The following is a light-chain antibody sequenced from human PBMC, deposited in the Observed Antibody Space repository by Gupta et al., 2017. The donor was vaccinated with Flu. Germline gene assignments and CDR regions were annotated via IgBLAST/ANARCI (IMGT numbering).Light chain of an antibody. CDR1: SSNIGNTY. V-gene: IGLV1-51*02. CDR3: GTWDGSLITDV. J-gene: IGLJ1*01. Sequence: QSVLTQPPSISAAPGQSVTIPCSGSSSNIGNTYVSWYQQLPGTAPKLLIYENNKRPSGIPDRFSGSKSGTSAALGITGLQTGDEADYYCGTWDGSLITDVFGTGTKVTVL. CDR2: ENN.